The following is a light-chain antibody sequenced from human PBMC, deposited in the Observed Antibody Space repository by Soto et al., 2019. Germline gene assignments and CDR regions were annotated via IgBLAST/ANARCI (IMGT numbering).Light chain of an antibody. J-gene: IGKJ1*01. V-gene: IGKV3-15*01. CDR2: GAS. CDR1: QSVTSN. CDR3: QHYTSYSEA. Sequence: EIVLTQSPATLSASPGDRATLSCRASQSVTSNLAWYQQKPGQAPRLLIYGASTRATGISARFSGSGSGTEFTLTISILQSEDFATYYCQHYTSYSEAFGQGTKVELK.